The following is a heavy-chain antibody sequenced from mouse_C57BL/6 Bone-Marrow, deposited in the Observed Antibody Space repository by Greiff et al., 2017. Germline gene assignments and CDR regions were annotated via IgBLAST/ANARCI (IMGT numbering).Heavy chain of an antibody. D-gene: IGHD1-1*01. CDR3: NAGYYGSSRLDY. Sequence: EVQLQQSGVELVRSGASVKLSCTASGFNIKDYYMHWVNQRPEQGLEWIGWIDPENGDTEFAPKFQGKATMTADTSSNTAYLQLSSLTSEDTAVYYCNAGYYGSSRLDYWGQGTTLTVSS. V-gene: IGHV14-4*02. CDR2: IDPENGDT. CDR1: GFNIKDYY. J-gene: IGHJ2*01.